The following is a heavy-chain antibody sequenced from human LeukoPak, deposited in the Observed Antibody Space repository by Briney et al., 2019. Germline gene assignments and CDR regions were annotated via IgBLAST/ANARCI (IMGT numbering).Heavy chain of an antibody. CDR3: ASGLELDY. CDR1: GFTFRSYW. Sequence: GGSLRLSCAVSGFTFRSYWMRWVRQAPGKGLEWVANIKQDGSEKNYVDSVKGRFTISRDNAKNSLYLQMNSLRAEDTAVYYCASGLELDYWGQGTLVTVSS. V-gene: IGHV3-7*03. J-gene: IGHJ4*02. CDR2: IKQDGSEK.